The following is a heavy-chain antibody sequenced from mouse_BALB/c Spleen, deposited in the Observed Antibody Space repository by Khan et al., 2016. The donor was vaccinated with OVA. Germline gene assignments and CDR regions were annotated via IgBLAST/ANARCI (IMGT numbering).Heavy chain of an antibody. CDR3: ATSYFYGYYFDY. CDR1: GFTFTSYG. J-gene: IGHJ2*01. D-gene: IGHD1-1*01. CDR2: ISSDSSTI. Sequence: EVELVESGGGLVQPGGSRKLSCAASGFTFTSYGMHWIRQAPEKGLEWVAYISSDSSTIYYADTVKGRFTISRDNPKNTLFLQMTSLRSGDTAMYFCATSYFYGYYFDYWGQGTTRTVSS. V-gene: IGHV5-17*02.